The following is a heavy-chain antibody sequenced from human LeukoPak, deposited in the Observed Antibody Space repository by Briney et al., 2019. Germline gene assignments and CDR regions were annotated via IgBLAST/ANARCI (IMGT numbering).Heavy chain of an antibody. CDR1: GGTFSSYA. J-gene: IGHJ3*02. CDR2: IIPILGTA. V-gene: IGHV1-69*01. Sequence: ASLKLSCTASGGTFSSYAISWVRQAPGQVLEWMGGIIPILGTANYAQKLQSRVTITADESTSTAYMELSSLRTEDTAVYYCQGSYGAFDIWGQGTMVTVSS. D-gene: IGHD1-26*01. CDR3: QGSYGAFDI.